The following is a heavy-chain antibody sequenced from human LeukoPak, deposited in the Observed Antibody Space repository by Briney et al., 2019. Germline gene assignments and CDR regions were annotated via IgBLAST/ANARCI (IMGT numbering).Heavy chain of an antibody. CDR2: IYYSGST. Sequence: PSETLSLTCTVSGGSISSYYWSWIRQPPGKGLEWIGYIYYSGSTNYNPSLKSRVSISVDTSKNQFSLKLSSVTAADTAVYYCVRGGLIAWGYCSGGSCYAPIAFDIWGQGTMVTVSS. V-gene: IGHV4-59*01. CDR3: VRGGLIAWGYCSGGSCYAPIAFDI. CDR1: GGSISSYY. J-gene: IGHJ3*02. D-gene: IGHD2-15*01.